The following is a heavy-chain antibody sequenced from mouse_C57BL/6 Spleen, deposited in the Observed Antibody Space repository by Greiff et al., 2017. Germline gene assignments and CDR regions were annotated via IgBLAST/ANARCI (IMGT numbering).Heavy chain of an antibody. CDR1: GYTFTDYN. CDR3: ARDDDGHWYFDV. J-gene: IGHJ1*03. D-gene: IGHD2-3*01. V-gene: IGHV1-18*01. CDR2: INPNNGGT. Sequence: EVKLQESGPELVKPGASVKIPCKASGYTFTDYNMDWVKQSHGKSLEWIGDINPNNGGTIYNQKFKGKATLTVDKSSSTAYMELRSLTSEDTAVYYCARDDDGHWYFDVWGTGTTVTVSS.